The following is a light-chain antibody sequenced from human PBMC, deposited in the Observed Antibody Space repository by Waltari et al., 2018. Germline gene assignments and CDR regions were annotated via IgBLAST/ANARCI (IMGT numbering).Light chain of an antibody. CDR1: SSNIGHNS. CDR2: YDD. CDR3: AAWDASLSSWL. Sequence: QSVLTQPPSVSGAPRQRVTISCSGRSSNIGHNSVNCYQQLPGKPPKLLISYDDLLSSGVSDRFSGSNSGTSASLAIAGLQSEDEAHYYCAAWDASLSSWLFGGGTKLTVL. J-gene: IGLJ3*02. V-gene: IGLV1-36*01.